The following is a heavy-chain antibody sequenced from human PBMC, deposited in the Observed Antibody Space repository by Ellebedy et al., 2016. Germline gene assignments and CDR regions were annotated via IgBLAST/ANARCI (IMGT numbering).Heavy chain of an antibody. V-gene: IGHV1-69*13. J-gene: IGHJ6*02. D-gene: IGHD3-22*01. CDR3: ARKVVGHYYDIYYYYGMDV. Sequence: SVKVSCXASGGTFSSYAISWVRQAPGQGLEWMGGIIPIFGTANYAQKFQGRVTITADESTSTAYMELSSLRSEDTAVYYCARKVVGHYYDIYYYYGMDVWGQGTTVTVSS. CDR1: GGTFSSYA. CDR2: IIPIFGTA.